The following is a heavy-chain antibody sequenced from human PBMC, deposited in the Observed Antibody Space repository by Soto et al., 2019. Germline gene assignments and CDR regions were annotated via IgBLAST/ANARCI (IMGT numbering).Heavy chain of an antibody. CDR3: ARDPLGSGYYLDLGTFDY. V-gene: IGHV4-30-4*01. CDR2: IYYSGST. D-gene: IGHD3-3*01. Sequence: SGTLSITCAVSGGCVSSGDYYWSWIRQPPGKGLEWIGYIYYSGSTYYNPSLKSRVTIAVDTSKNQFSLKLSAVTAADPAVYYCARDPLGSGYYLDLGTFDYSGQGTLLTVSS. J-gene: IGHJ4*02. CDR1: GGCVSSGDYY.